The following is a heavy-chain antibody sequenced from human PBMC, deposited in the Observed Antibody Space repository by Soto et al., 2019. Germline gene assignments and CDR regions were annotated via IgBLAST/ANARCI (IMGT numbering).Heavy chain of an antibody. CDR2: LFYSGST. V-gene: IGHV4-61*01. D-gene: IGHD3-3*01. Sequence: SETLSLTCTVSGGSVSSCSYYWSWIRQPPWKGVEYIGYLFYSGSTNYDPSLKSRVTISVDTPKNQFSLKLTSVTAADTAVYYCARGQAFWTGYYRMPYYFDYWGQGTLVTVSS. CDR3: ARGQAFWTGYYRMPYYFDY. CDR1: GGSVSSCSYY. J-gene: IGHJ4*02.